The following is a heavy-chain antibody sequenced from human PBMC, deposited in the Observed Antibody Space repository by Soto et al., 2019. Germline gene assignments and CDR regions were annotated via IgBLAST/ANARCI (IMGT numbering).Heavy chain of an antibody. CDR1: GGSISSGGYY. D-gene: IGHD4-17*01. V-gene: IGHV4-31*03. CDR2: IYYSGST. CDR3: ARGASEGYGDYYYYYGMDV. J-gene: IGHJ6*02. Sequence: QVRLQESGPGLVKPSQTLSLTCTVSGGSISSGGYYWSWIRQHPGKGLEWIGYIYYSGSTYYNPSLKSRVTISVDTSKNQFSLKLSSVTAADTAVYYCARGASEGYGDYYYYYGMDVWGQGTTVTVSS.